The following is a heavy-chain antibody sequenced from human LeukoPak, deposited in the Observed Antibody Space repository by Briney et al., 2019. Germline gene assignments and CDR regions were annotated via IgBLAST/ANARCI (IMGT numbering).Heavy chain of an antibody. D-gene: IGHD2-2*01. CDR3: ARAECSTTNCHTRIRNYYMDV. J-gene: IGHJ6*03. CDR2: LIPIFALA. CDR1: GGTFSTHA. V-gene: IGHV1-69*13. Sequence: SVKVSCKASGGTFSTHAISWVRQAPGQGLEWMGGLIPIFALANYAQKVQGRLTITADESTNTAYLELSSLRFEDTAVYYCARAECSTTNCHTRIRNYYMDVWGTGTPVTVSS.